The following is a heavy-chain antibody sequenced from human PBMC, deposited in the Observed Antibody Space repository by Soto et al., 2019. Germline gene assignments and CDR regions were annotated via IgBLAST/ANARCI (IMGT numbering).Heavy chain of an antibody. J-gene: IGHJ4*02. CDR1: GFTFSSYG. V-gene: IGHV3-30*18. CDR3: AKDQSGYSYGYYGY. CDR2: ISYDGSNK. D-gene: IGHD5-18*01. Sequence: PGGSLRLSCAASGFTFSSYGMHWVRQAPGKGLEWVAVISYDGSNKYYADSVKGRFTISRDNSKNTPYLQMNSLRAEDTAVYYCAKDQSGYSYGYYGYWGQGTLVTVSS.